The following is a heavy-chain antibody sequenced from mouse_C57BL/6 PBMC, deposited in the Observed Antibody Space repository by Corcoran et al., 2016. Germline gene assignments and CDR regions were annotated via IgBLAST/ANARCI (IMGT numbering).Heavy chain of an antibody. CDR1: GYTFTDYY. D-gene: IGHD1-1*01. Sequence: EVQLQQSGPELVKPGASVKISCKASGYTFTDYYMNWVKQSHGKSLEWIGDINPNNGGTSYNQKFKGKATLTVDKSSSTAYMELRSLTSEDSAVYYCARRGYYYYGSSYYAMDYWGQGTSVTVSS. CDR2: INPNNGGT. J-gene: IGHJ4*01. V-gene: IGHV1-26*01. CDR3: ARRGYYYYGSSYYAMDY.